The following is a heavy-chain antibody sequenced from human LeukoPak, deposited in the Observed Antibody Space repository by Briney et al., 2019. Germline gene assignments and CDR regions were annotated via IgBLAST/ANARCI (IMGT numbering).Heavy chain of an antibody. Sequence: GRSLRLSCAASGFTFDDYAMHWVRHAPGKGLEWVSGISWNSGSIGYADSVKGRFTISRDNAKNSLYLQMNSLRAEDTALYYCAKRADPDRYFDYWGQGTLVTVSS. CDR3: AKRADPDRYFDY. CDR1: GFTFDDYA. J-gene: IGHJ4*02. V-gene: IGHV3-9*01. CDR2: ISWNSGSI.